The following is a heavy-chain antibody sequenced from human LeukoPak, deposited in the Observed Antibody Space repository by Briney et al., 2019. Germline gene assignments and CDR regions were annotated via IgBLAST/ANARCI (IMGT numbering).Heavy chain of an antibody. D-gene: IGHD6-19*01. V-gene: IGHV4-61*02. CDR1: GGSISSGGFY. CDR2: IYPTGNT. CDR3: AREYSSGYHYFDY. Sequence: SETLSLTCTVSGGSISSGGFYWSWIRQPAGKGLEWIGRIYPTGNTDYNPSLRNRVTISVDMSENQFSLKVSSVTATDTAVYYCAREYSSGYHYFDYWGQGTLVTVSS. J-gene: IGHJ4*02.